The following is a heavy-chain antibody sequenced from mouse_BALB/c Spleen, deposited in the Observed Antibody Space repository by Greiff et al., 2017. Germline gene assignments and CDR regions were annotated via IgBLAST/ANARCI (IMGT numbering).Heavy chain of an antibody. CDR3: AKQLGLYYYAMDY. Sequence: VQLKESGPGLVAPSQSLSITCTVSGFSLTGYGVNWVRQPPGKGLEWLGMIWGDGSTDYNSALKSRLSISKDNSKSQVFLKMNSLQTDDTARYYCAKQLGLYYYAMDYWGQGTSVTVSS. CDR1: GFSLTGYG. CDR2: IWGDGST. D-gene: IGHD3-1*01. J-gene: IGHJ4*01. V-gene: IGHV2-6-7*01.